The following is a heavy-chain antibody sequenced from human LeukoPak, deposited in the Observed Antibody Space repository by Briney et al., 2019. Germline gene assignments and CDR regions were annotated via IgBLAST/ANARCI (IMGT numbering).Heavy chain of an antibody. CDR1: GYTFTSYY. J-gene: IGHJ4*02. Sequence: ASVKVSCKASGYTFTSYYMHWVRQAPGQGLEWMGIINPSGGSTSYAQKFQGRVTMTRDTSTSTVYMELSSLRSEDTAVYYCARDEGSSGYYDNYFDYWGQGTLVTVSS. CDR2: INPSGGST. D-gene: IGHD3-22*01. V-gene: IGHV1-46*01. CDR3: ARDEGSSGYYDNYFDY.